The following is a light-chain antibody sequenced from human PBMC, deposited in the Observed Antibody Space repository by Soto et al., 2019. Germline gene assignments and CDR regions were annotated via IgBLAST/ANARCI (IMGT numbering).Light chain of an antibody. CDR1: QSVSSY. V-gene: IGKV3-11*01. Sequence: EIVLTQSPATLSLSPGERATLSCWASQSVSSYLAWYQQKPGQAPRLLIYDASNRATGIPARFSGSGSGTAFTLTISSLEPEDFAVYYCQQRSSGYSFGQGTKLEIK. J-gene: IGKJ2*01. CDR2: DAS. CDR3: QQRSSGYS.